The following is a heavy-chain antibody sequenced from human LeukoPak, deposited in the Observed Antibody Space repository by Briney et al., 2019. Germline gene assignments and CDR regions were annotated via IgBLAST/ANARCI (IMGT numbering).Heavy chain of an antibody. CDR1: GFTFSSYA. D-gene: IGHD1-26*01. Sequence: TGGSLRLSCAASGFTFSSYAMSWVRQAPGKGLEWVSAISGSGGSTYYADSVKGRFTISRDNSKNTLYLQMNSLRAEDTAVYYCAKDRVGATGVNWFDPWGQGTLVTVSS. J-gene: IGHJ5*02. CDR2: ISGSGGST. CDR3: AKDRVGATGVNWFDP. V-gene: IGHV3-23*01.